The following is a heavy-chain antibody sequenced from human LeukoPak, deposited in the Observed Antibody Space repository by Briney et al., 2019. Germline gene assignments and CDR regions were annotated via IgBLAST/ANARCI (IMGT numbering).Heavy chain of an antibody. J-gene: IGHJ4*02. D-gene: IGHD7-27*01. V-gene: IGHV1-2*02. CDR1: GYTFTGYY. CDR3: ARDHNSENWGSLGG. Sequence: ASVKVSCKASGYTFTGYYMHWVRQAPGQGLEWMGWINPNTGGTNYAQKFQGRVTMTRDTSINTAYMDLSRLTSDDTALYYCARDHNSENWGSLGGWGQGTLVTVSS. CDR2: INPNTGGT.